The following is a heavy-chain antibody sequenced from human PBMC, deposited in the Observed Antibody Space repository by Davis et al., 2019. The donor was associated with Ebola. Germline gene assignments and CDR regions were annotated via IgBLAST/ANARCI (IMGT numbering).Heavy chain of an antibody. Sequence: PSETLSLTCAVYGGSFSGYYWSWIRQPPGKGLEWIGEINHSGSTNYNPSLKSRVTISVDTSKNQFSLKLSSVTAADTAVYYCARASPKRYDFRVGYYYGMDVWGQGTTVTVSS. CDR2: INHSGST. CDR3: ARASPKRYDFRVGYYYGMDV. CDR1: GGSFSGYY. D-gene: IGHD3-3*01. V-gene: IGHV4-34*01. J-gene: IGHJ6*02.